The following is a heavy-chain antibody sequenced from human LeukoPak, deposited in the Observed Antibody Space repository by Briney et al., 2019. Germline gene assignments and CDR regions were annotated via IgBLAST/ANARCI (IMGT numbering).Heavy chain of an antibody. V-gene: IGHV3-33*01. CDR3: AREWGRIAVAGGPGY. D-gene: IGHD6-19*01. CDR2: IWYDGRTK. CDR1: GVLFSNYG. Sequence: PGVSLRLSCEVSGVLFSNYGMHSVRQAPGKGLEWLALIWYDGRTKFHADSVKGRFTISRDNSANTLYLQMSSLRVEDTAVYYCAREWGRIAVAGGPGYWGQGARVTVSS. J-gene: IGHJ4*02.